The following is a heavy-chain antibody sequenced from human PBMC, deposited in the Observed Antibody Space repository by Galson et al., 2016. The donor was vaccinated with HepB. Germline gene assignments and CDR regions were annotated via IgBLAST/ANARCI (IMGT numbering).Heavy chain of an antibody. V-gene: IGHV3-74*01. CDR3: VRDGAGAQPYDS. CDR1: GFTLSNYW. D-gene: IGHD1-26*01. Sequence: SLRLSCAASGFTLSNYWMNWVRQVPGKGLMWVSHINPDGSNIAYADSVRGRFTISRDNAKNTLYLHMNSLTAEDTAVYYCVRDGAGAQPYDSWGQGTLVTVSS. J-gene: IGHJ4*02. CDR2: INPDGSNI.